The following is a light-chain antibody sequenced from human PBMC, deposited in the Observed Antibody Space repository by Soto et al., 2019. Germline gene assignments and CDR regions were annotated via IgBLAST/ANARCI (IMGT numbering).Light chain of an antibody. Sequence: DIHMTQSPSSLSASVGDRVTVTCRASQGIRNYLAWYQQKPGKIPKLLIYAASTLQSGVPSRFSGSGSGTDFTLTISSLQPEDVATYYCQKYNSAPWTFGQGTKVDI. J-gene: IGKJ1*01. CDR2: AAS. CDR1: QGIRNY. V-gene: IGKV1-27*01. CDR3: QKYNSAPWT.